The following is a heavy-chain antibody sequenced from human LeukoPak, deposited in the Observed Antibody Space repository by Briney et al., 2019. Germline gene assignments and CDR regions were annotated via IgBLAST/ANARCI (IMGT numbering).Heavy chain of an antibody. Sequence: ASERVSCKASGYSFTDKYMHWVRQAPGQGLEWMGWINPNSGGTNYAQKFQGRVTMTTDTSASTAYMQLRSLRSDDTAVYYCARGPVAGSLDYWGQGTLVTVSS. CDR1: GYSFTDKY. CDR2: INPNSGGT. CDR3: ARGPVAGSLDY. J-gene: IGHJ4*02. V-gene: IGHV1-2*02. D-gene: IGHD6-19*01.